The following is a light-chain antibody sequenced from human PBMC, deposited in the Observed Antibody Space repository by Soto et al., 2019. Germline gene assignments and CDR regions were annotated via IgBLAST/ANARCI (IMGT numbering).Light chain of an antibody. CDR2: GNS. CDR1: SPKIGGGYY. J-gene: IGLJ1*01. V-gene: IGLV1-40*01. CDR3: QSYDSSLSGYV. Sequence: QSLLTPPPSVSGAPGERGTLSCTGSSPKIGGGYYVHWYQQLPGTAPKLLIYGNSNRPSGVPDRFSGSKSGTSASLAITGLQAEDEADYYCQSYDSSLSGYVFGTGTKVTVL.